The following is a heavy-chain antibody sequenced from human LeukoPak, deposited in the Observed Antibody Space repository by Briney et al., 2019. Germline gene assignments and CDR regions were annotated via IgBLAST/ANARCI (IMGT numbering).Heavy chain of an antibody. D-gene: IGHD6-13*01. J-gene: IGHJ6*02. Sequence: GASMKVSCKASGYTFTSYGISWVRQAPGQGLEWMGWISAYNGNTNYAQKLQGRVTMTTDTSTSTAYMELRSLRSDDTAVYYCARARIAAASYYYYGMDVWGQGTTVTVSS. CDR1: GYTFTSYG. V-gene: IGHV1-18*01. CDR3: ARARIAAASYYYYGMDV. CDR2: ISAYNGNT.